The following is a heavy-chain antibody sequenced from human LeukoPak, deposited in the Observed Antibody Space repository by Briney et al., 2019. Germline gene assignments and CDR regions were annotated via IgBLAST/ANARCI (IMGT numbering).Heavy chain of an antibody. CDR1: GFTFGDYA. V-gene: IGHV3-49*04. Sequence: GGSLRLSCTASGFTFGDYAMSWVRQAPGKGLEWVGFIRSKAYGGTTEYAASVKGRFTISRDDSKSIAYLQMNSLKTEDTAVYYCTRMTTVTTGGIGYFDYWGQGTLVTVSS. CDR2: IRSKAYGGTT. D-gene: IGHD4-17*01. CDR3: TRMTTVTTGGIGYFDY. J-gene: IGHJ4*02.